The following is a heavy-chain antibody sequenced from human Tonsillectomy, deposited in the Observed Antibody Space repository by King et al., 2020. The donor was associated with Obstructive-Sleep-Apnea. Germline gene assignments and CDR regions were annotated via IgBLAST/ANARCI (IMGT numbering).Heavy chain of an antibody. V-gene: IGHV3-30*04. CDR2: ISYDGSNT. CDR1: GFTFSGYA. CDR3: AREDPLATLRLRYYYGMDV. D-gene: IGHD4-17*01. Sequence: QVQLVESGGGVVQPGRSLRLSCAASGFTFSGYAMHWVRQAPGKGLEWVTFISYDGSNTYYADSVKGRFTISRDNSKKTLYLQMNSLRPEDTAVYYCAREDPLATLRLRYYYGMDVWGQGTTVTVSS. J-gene: IGHJ6*02.